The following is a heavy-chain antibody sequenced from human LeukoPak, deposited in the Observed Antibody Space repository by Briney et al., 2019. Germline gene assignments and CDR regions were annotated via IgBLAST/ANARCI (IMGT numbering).Heavy chain of an antibody. CDR2: INLSGGSQ. Sequence: ASVKDSCKASRYTLTSYYMHWVRQAPGQGLEWMGIINLSGGSQSYAQKFQDRVTMARDTSTSTVYMELSSLRSEDTAVYYCARDTFTHSSGYPYTHYYYYFMDVGSKGTTVTVS. J-gene: IGHJ6*03. CDR3: ARDTFTHSSGYPYTHYYYYFMDV. D-gene: IGHD3-22*01. V-gene: IGHV1-46*01. CDR1: RYTLTSYY.